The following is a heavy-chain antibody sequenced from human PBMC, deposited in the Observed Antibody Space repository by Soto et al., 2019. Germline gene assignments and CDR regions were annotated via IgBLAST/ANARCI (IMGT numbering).Heavy chain of an antibody. D-gene: IGHD3-3*01. CDR2: IYYSGST. V-gene: IGHV4-31*03. J-gene: IGHJ6*02. Sequence: PSETLSLTCTVSGGSISSGGYYWSWIRQHPGKGLEWIGYIYYSGSTYYNPSLKSRVTISVDTSKNQFSLKLSSVTAADTAVYYCARDQVTYEGITIFGVVTTAPGGMDVWGQGTTVTVSS. CDR1: GGSISSGGYY. CDR3: ARDQVTYEGITIFGVVTTAPGGMDV.